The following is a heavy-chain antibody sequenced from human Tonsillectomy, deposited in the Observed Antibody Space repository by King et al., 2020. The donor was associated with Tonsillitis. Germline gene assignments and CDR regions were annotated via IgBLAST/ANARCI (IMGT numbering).Heavy chain of an antibody. Sequence: VQLVESGGGVVQPGGSLRLSCAASGFTFSSYGMHWVRQAPGKGLEWVAFIRYDGNNKYYADSVKGRFTISRDNSKSTLYLQMNSLRAEDTAVYYCSKDPYYYDSSGYPYFDYWGQGTLVTVSS. D-gene: IGHD3-22*01. CDR2: IRYDGNNK. CDR3: SKDPYYYDSSGYPYFDY. V-gene: IGHV3-30*02. CDR1: GFTFSSYG. J-gene: IGHJ4*02.